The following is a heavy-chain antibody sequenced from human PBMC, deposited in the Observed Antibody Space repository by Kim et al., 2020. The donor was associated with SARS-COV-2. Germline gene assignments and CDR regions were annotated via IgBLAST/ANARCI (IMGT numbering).Heavy chain of an antibody. CDR2: FGSSSGKI. Sequence: GGSLRLSCAASGFMLSAFEMNWVRRAPGKGLEWVAYFGSSSGKIYYADSVKGRFTISRDDARKSLFLQMDSLSVEDTAIYYCVREEGYSKEGSYGMDVWGQGTTV. V-gene: IGHV3-48*03. CDR3: VREEGYSKEGSYGMDV. D-gene: IGHD4-4*01. CDR1: GFMLSAFE. J-gene: IGHJ6*02.